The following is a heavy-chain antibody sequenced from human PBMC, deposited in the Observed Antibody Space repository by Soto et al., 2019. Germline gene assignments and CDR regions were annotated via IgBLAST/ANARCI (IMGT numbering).Heavy chain of an antibody. D-gene: IGHD1-26*01. Sequence: ASVKVSCKASGYSFTADFAMHWMRQAPGQRHEWMGWVNVGNGNTKNSQKFQDRLTITWDTSAATVYMELSSLRSEDTAVYYCARLYSGRTFDCWGQGTVVTVSS. CDR1: GYSFTADFA. CDR3: ARLYSGRTFDC. CDR2: VNVGNGNT. V-gene: IGHV1-3*01. J-gene: IGHJ4*02.